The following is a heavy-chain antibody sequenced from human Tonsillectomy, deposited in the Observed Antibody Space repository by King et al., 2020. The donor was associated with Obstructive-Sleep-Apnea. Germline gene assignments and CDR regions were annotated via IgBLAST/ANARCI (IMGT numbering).Heavy chain of an antibody. J-gene: IGHJ6*02. CDR1: GGSVSRGSYY. CDR2: ICHSGRT. CDR3: ARDPRQVGTGPYYYGMDV. Sequence: VQLQESGPGLVNPSQTLSLTCTVSGGSVSRGSYYWTWIRQPPGKGLEYMGYICHSGRTSYNPSFKSRVTMSGDTAKNQFSLRLTSVLAADTAVYYWARDPRQVGTGPYYYGMDVWGQGTTVTVSS. D-gene: IGHD1-26*01. V-gene: IGHV4-31*03.